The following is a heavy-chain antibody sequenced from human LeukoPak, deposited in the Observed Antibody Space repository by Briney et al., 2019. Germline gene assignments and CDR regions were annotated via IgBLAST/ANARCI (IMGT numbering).Heavy chain of an antibody. CDR2: IYYSGST. D-gene: IGHD3-3*01. V-gene: IGHV4-59*08. Sequence: SETLSLTCTVSGGSISSYYWSWIRQPPGKGLEWIGYIYYSGSTNYNPSLKSRVTIPVDTSKNQFSLRLSSVTAADTAVYYCARGIIIPYYFDYWGQGTLVTVPS. CDR1: GGSISSYY. CDR3: ARGIIIPYYFDY. J-gene: IGHJ4*02.